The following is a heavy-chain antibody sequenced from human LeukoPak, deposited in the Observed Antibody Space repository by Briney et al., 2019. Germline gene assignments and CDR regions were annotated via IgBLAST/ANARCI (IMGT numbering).Heavy chain of an antibody. CDR2: IYYSGST. CDR1: GGSISSYY. J-gene: IGHJ6*03. D-gene: IGHD3-16*01. Sequence: PSETLSLTCTVSGGSISSYYWSWIRQPPGKGLEWIGYIYYSGSTNYNPSLRSRVTISVDTSKNQFSLKLSSVTAADTAVYYCARETSQKGAHYMDVWGKGTTITISS. V-gene: IGHV4-59*01. CDR3: ARETSQKGAHYMDV.